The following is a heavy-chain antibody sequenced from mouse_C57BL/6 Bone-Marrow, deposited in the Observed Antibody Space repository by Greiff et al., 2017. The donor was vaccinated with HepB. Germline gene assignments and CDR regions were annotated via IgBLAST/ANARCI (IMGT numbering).Heavy chain of an antibody. D-gene: IGHD2-3*01. CDR1: GYTFTSYG. CDR2: IYPRSGNT. CDR3: ARSDGYYLYYAMDY. Sequence: QVQLKESGAELARPGASVKLSCKASGYTFTSYGISWVKQSTGQGLEWIGEIYPRSGNTYYNEKFKGKATLTADKSSSTAYMELRSLTSEDSAVYFCARSDGYYLYYAMDYWGQGTSVTVSS. J-gene: IGHJ4*01. V-gene: IGHV1-81*01.